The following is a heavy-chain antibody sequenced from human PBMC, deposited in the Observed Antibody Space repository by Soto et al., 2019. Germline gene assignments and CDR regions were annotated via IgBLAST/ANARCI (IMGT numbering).Heavy chain of an antibody. V-gene: IGHV3-30*18. D-gene: IGHD1-7*01. Sequence: PGGSLRLSCAASGFTFSSYGMHWVSQAPGKGLEWVAVISYDGSNKYYADSVKGRFTISRDNSKNTLYLQMNSLRAEDTAVYYCAKGIPVGWNYVFPFSDPGPLSWFDPWGQGTLVTVSS. CDR3: AKGIPVGWNYVFPFSDPGPLSWFDP. CDR1: GFTFSSYG. J-gene: IGHJ5*02. CDR2: ISYDGSNK.